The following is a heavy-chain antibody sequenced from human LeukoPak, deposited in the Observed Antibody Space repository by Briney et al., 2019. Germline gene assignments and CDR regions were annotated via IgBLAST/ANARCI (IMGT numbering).Heavy chain of an antibody. Sequence: PGGSLRLSCAASGFTFSSYEMNWVRQAPGKGLEWVSSISSSSSYIYYGDSVKGRFTISRDNAKNSLYLQMNGLRAEDTAVYYCARDTSYYYDSSGGFDYWGQGTLVTVSS. CDR2: ISSSSSYI. J-gene: IGHJ4*02. V-gene: IGHV3-21*01. D-gene: IGHD3-22*01. CDR3: ARDTSYYYDSSGGFDY. CDR1: GFTFSSYE.